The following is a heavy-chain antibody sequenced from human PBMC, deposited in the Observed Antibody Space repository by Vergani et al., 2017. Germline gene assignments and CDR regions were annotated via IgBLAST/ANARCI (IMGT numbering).Heavy chain of an antibody. CDR2: IGTAGDP. J-gene: IGHJ4*02. D-gene: IGHD1-26*01. V-gene: IGHV3-13*05. CDR3: ARGVRWGAFDY. Sequence: EVQLVESGGGLVQPGGSLRLSCAASGFTFSSYDMHWVRQATGKGLEWVSGIGTAGDPYYPGSVKGRITNSRENAKNSLYLHMNSLRAGDTAVYYCARGVRWGAFDYWGQGTLVTVSS. CDR1: GFTFSSYD.